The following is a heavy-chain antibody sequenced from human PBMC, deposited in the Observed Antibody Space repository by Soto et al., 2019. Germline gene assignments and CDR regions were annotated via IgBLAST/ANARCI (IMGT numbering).Heavy chain of an antibody. CDR2: IIPMYGTT. Sequence: QVQLVQSGAEVKKPGSSVKVSCKASGGTFRSYVTSWVRRAPGQGLEWLGGIIPMYGTTYYAQTFQGRVTISADEPTSTAFMELSSLRSEDTAVYYCARIGTLDWIDDYWGQGTLVTVSS. CDR3: ARIGTLDWIDDY. CDR1: GGTFRSYV. J-gene: IGHJ4*02. D-gene: IGHD1-1*01. V-gene: IGHV1-69*12.